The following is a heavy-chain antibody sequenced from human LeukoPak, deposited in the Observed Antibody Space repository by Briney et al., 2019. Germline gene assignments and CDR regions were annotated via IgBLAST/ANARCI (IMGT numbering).Heavy chain of an antibody. D-gene: IGHD1-1*01. CDR2: IYTSGST. J-gene: IGHJ3*02. Sequence: PSQTLSLTCTVSGGYISSGSYYWSWIRQPAGKGLEWIGRIYTSGSTNYNPSLKSRVTISLDTSKNQFSLKLSSVTAADTAVYYCARPTETYRFHAFDIWGQGTMVTVSS. CDR1: GGYISSGSYY. CDR3: ARPTETYRFHAFDI. V-gene: IGHV4-61*02.